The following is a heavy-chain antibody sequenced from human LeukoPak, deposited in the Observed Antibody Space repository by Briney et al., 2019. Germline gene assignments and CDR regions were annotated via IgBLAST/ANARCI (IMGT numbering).Heavy chain of an antibody. CDR2: INPNSGGT. J-gene: IGHJ4*02. Sequence: GASVTVSCKASGYTFTGYQMHWVRQAPGQGLEWMGWINPNSGGTNYAQEFQGRVTMTRDTSIGTAYMELSRLRSDDTAVYYCARDYYGSGSYSTDYWGQGTLVTVSS. CDR3: ARDYYGSGSYSTDY. D-gene: IGHD3-10*01. CDR1: GYTFTGYQ. V-gene: IGHV1-2*02.